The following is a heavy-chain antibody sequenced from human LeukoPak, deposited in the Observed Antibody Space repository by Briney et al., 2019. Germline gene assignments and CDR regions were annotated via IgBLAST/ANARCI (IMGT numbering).Heavy chain of an antibody. Sequence: GGSLRLSCAASGFPLYSYALSWVRPAPGKGLGWVSAINGSGGSTYYADSVKGRFTISRDNSKNTLYLQMNSLRAEDTAVYYCANAIAAADNYYYYYGMDVWGQGTTVTVSS. V-gene: IGHV3-23*01. CDR3: ANAIAAADNYYYYYGMDV. D-gene: IGHD6-13*01. J-gene: IGHJ6*02. CDR1: GFPLYSYA. CDR2: INGSGGST.